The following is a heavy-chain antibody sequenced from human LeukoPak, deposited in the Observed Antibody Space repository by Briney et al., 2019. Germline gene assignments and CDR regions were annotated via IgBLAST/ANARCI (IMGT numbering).Heavy chain of an antibody. Sequence: GGSLRLSCAASGFTFSSFNMIWVRQAPGKGLEWVSSISSSSSYIYYADSVKGRFTISRDNAKHSLYLQMNSLRAEDTAVYYCARRQYAGTYYDDYWGQGALVTVSS. V-gene: IGHV3-21*01. CDR3: ARRQYAGTYYDDY. CDR2: ISSSSSYI. CDR1: GFTFSSFN. J-gene: IGHJ4*02. D-gene: IGHD2-8*01.